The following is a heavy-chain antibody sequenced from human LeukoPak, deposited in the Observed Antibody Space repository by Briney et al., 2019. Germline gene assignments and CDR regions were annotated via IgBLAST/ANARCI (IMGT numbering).Heavy chain of an antibody. V-gene: IGHV4-59*01. CDR2: IYYSGST. CDR1: GGFISSYY. J-gene: IGHJ4*02. D-gene: IGHD5-18*01. CDR3: ARGGYSYGYAFDY. Sequence: SETLSLTCTVSGGFISSYYWSWIRQPPGKGLEWIGYIYYSGSTNYSPSLKSRVTISVDTSKNQFSLKLSSVTAADTAVYYCARGGYSYGYAFDYWGQGTLVTVPS.